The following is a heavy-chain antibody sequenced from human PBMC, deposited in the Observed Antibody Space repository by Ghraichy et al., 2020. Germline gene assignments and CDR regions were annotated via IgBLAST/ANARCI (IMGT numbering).Heavy chain of an antibody. Sequence: SVKVSCKASGGTFSSYAISWVRQAPGQGLEWMGGIIPIFGTANYAQKFQGRVTITADESTSTAYMELSSLRSEDTAVYYCARDRYYDRVFDYWGQGTLVTVSS. CDR2: IIPIFGTA. V-gene: IGHV1-69*13. D-gene: IGHD3-22*01. CDR1: GGTFSSYA. CDR3: ARDRYYDRVFDY. J-gene: IGHJ4*02.